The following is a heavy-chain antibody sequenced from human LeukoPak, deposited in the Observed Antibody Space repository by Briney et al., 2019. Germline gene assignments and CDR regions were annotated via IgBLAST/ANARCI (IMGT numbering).Heavy chain of an antibody. V-gene: IGHV3-20*04. Sequence: GGSLRLSCAASGFTFSTHNMNWVRQAPGKGLEWVSGITWNGGSTAYADSVKGRFTISRDNAKNSLYLQMNSLRAEDTAFYYCARDYIAVSARGTEYFQHWGQGTLVTVSS. J-gene: IGHJ1*01. D-gene: IGHD6-19*01. CDR2: ITWNGGST. CDR1: GFTFSTHN. CDR3: ARDYIAVSARGTEYFQH.